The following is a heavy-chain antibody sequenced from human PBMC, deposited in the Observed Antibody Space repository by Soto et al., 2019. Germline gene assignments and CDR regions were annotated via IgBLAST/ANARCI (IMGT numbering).Heavy chain of an antibody. CDR1: GFTFSSYA. CDR2: ISSNGGST. Sequence: GGSLRLSCSASGFTFSSYAMHWVRQAPGKGLEYVSAISSNGGSTYYADSVKGRFTISRDNSKNTLYLQMSSLRAEDTAVYYCVKDRSRYYDILTGYYNVMDYRGQGTMVTVSS. J-gene: IGHJ4*02. CDR3: VKDRSRYYDILTGYYNVMDY. V-gene: IGHV3-64D*06. D-gene: IGHD3-9*01.